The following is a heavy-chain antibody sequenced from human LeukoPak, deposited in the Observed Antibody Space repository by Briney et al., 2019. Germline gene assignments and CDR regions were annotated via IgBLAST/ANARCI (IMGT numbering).Heavy chain of an antibody. J-gene: IGHJ4*02. CDR1: GLTVSSNY. CDR3: VTSTGQQFIPYDY. V-gene: IGHV3-66*02. D-gene: IGHD6-13*01. Sequence: GGSLRLSCAASGLTVSSNYMTWIRQAPGKGLEWVSLIYGGDAAHYAESVRGRFMISRDNLKNTLFLQMNSLRVEDTAVYYCVTSTGQQFIPYDYWGQGTHVTVSS. CDR2: IYGGDAA.